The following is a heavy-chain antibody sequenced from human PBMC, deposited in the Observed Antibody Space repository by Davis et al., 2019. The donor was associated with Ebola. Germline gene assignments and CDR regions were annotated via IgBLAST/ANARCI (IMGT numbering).Heavy chain of an antibody. CDR2: IYSGGST. Sequence: GESLKISCAASGFTFSSYSMNWVRQAPGKGLEWVSGIYSGGSTYCADSVKGRFTISRDNSKNTLFLQMNTLRAEDAAVYYCARVGDWASYWYFDLWGRGTLVTVSS. D-gene: IGHD3-9*01. CDR1: GFTFSSYS. CDR3: ARVGDWASYWYFDL. J-gene: IGHJ2*01. V-gene: IGHV3-53*01.